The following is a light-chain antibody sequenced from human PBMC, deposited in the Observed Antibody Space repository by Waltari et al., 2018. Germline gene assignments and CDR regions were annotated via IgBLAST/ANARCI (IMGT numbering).Light chain of an antibody. CDR3: TSYASGSTLCV. V-gene: IGLV2-14*03. CDR2: DVF. CDR1: SSAVGGYNY. J-gene: IGLJ1*01. Sequence: QSALTQPASVSGSPGQSITISCTGTSSAVGGYNYVSWYQQHPGKAPKLMIYDVFNRPSGVSDRFSGSKSGNTASLTISGLQAEDEADYYCTSYASGSTLCVFGSGTKVTVL.